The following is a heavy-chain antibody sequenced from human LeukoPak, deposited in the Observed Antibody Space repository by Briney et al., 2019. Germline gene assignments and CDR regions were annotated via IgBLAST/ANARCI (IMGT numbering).Heavy chain of an antibody. Sequence: SETLSLTCTVSGGSVSSKTYYWGWIRQTPGKGLEWIGNVYYSGSTYKNPSLQSRVTIFIDTSKNQFSLILSSVTAADTAIYYCARADTTGYPNFDFWGQGTLVTLSS. CDR3: ARADTTGYPNFDF. CDR1: GGSVSSKTYY. V-gene: IGHV4-39*01. D-gene: IGHD3-22*01. CDR2: VYYSGST. J-gene: IGHJ4*02.